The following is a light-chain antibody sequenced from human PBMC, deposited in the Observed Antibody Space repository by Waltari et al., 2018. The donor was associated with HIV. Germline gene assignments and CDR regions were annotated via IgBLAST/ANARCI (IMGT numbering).Light chain of an antibody. CDR2: KDI. CDR1: SLPTKS. CDR3: QSTDHDGTWV. V-gene: IGLV3-25*03. Sequence: SYEVTQTPSLSVSPGQTSRPNCCRDSLPTKSSYGYRQRPGQAPILNIYKDIERPSGIPERISGSRSGTGVTLTISGVQAEDEGDYYCQSTDHDGTWVFGGGTKLTVL. J-gene: IGLJ2*01.